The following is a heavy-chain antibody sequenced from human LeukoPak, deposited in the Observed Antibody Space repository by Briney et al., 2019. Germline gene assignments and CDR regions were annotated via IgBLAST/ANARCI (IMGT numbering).Heavy chain of an antibody. D-gene: IGHD1-26*01. CDR1: GYTFISYG. J-gene: IGHJ6*03. Sequence: ASVKVSCKASGYTFISYGITWVRQAPGQALEWMGWISPYTTKTNYAQSLQCRVTMTTDTSTSTAYMELRSLRSDDTAVYYCAREGGVGPTAPPDYYSYQMDVWGKGTTVTVSS. CDR2: ISPYTTKT. V-gene: IGHV1-18*01. CDR3: AREGGVGPTAPPDYYSYQMDV.